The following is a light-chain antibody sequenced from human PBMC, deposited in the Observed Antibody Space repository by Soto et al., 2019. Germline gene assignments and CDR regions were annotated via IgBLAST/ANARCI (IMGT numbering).Light chain of an antibody. V-gene: IGKV3-20*01. CDR2: GAS. CDR1: QSVTSSY. CDR3: QQYGSSPRT. J-gene: IGKJ1*01. Sequence: EIVLTQSPGTLSLSPGEGATLSCRASQSVTSSYLAWYQQKPGQAPRLLIYGASSRAIDIPHRFSGSGSGTDFTLNTNRLEPADFAVYYCQQYGSSPRTFGQGTKVEIK.